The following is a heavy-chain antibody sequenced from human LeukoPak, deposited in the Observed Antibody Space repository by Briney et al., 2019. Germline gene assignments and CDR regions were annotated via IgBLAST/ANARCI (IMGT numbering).Heavy chain of an antibody. CDR2: ISAYNGNT. Sequence: ASVKVSCKASGYTFTSYGISWVRQAPGQGLEWMGWISAYNGNTNYAQKLQGRVTMTTDTSTSTAYMELRSLRSDDTAVYYCARGALYCSSTSCYPYYMDVWGKGTTVTVSS. D-gene: IGHD2-2*01. V-gene: IGHV1-18*01. CDR1: GYTFTSYG. J-gene: IGHJ6*03. CDR3: ARGALYCSSTSCYPYYMDV.